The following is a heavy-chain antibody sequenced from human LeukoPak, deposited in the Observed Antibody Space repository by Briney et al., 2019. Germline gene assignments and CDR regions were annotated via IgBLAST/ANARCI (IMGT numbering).Heavy chain of an antibody. V-gene: IGHV3-7*03. J-gene: IGHJ3*02. Sequence: PGGSLRLSCAASGFTFRTYWMGGVGQAPGKGREWVAKIKPDGSEKDHVDSVKGRFTISRDNAKNSLYLQMNSLRAEDTALYYCAKSEFVGEFDAFDIWGQGTMVTVSS. CDR1: GFTFRTYW. D-gene: IGHD3-16*01. CDR3: AKSEFVGEFDAFDI. CDR2: IKPDGSEK.